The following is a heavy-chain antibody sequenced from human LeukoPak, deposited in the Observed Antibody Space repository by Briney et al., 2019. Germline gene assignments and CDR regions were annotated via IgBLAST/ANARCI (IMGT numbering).Heavy chain of an antibody. CDR2: ISAYNGNT. CDR3: ARDLKGGKEVYYFDY. CDR1: GYTFTSYG. Sequence: ASVRVSCTASGYTFTSYGISWVRQAPGQGLEWMGWISAYNGNTNYAQKLQGRVTMTTDTSTSTAYMELRSLRSDDTAVYYCARDLKGGKEVYYFDYWGQGTLVTVSS. J-gene: IGHJ4*02. V-gene: IGHV1-18*01. D-gene: IGHD4-23*01.